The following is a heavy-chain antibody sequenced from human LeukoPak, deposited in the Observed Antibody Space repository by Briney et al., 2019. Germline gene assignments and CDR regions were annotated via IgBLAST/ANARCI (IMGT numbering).Heavy chain of an antibody. Sequence: PGRSLRLSCAASGFTFSSYGMHWVRQAPGKGLEWVAVISYDGSNKYYADSVKGRFTISRDNSKNTLYLQMNSLRAEDTAVYYCAKTFHYYGSGSSYYYYGMDVWGQGTTVTVSS. V-gene: IGHV3-30*18. CDR2: ISYDGSNK. D-gene: IGHD3-10*01. CDR1: GFTFSSYG. CDR3: AKTFHYYGSGSSYYYYGMDV. J-gene: IGHJ6*02.